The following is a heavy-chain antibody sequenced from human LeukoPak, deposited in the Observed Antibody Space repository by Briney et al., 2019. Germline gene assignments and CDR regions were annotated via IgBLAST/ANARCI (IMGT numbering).Heavy chain of an antibody. CDR1: GFTFSTYW. J-gene: IGHJ4*02. CDR2: IKRDGSEK. Sequence: PGGSLRPSRSASGFTFSTYWMSWVRQAPGKGLEWVANIKRDGSEKYYVDSVKGRFTISRDNAKNSLYLQMNSLRAEDTAVYYCARRWLESHFDYWGQGTLVTVSS. V-gene: IGHV3-7*04. CDR3: ARRWLESHFDY. D-gene: IGHD5-24*01.